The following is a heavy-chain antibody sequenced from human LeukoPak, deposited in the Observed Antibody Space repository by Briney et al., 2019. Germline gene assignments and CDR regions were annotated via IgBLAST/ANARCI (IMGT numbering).Heavy chain of an antibody. D-gene: IGHD5-18*01. CDR3: AREGDVDTATWHWFDP. V-gene: IGHV1-46*01. J-gene: IGHJ5*02. CDR2: INPSGGST. CDR1: GGTFSSYA. Sequence: ASVKVSCKASGGTFSSYAISWVRQAPGQGLEWMGIINPSGGSTSYAQKFQGRVTMTRDTSTSTVCMELSSLRSEDTAVYYCAREGDVDTATWHWFDPWGQGTLVTVSS.